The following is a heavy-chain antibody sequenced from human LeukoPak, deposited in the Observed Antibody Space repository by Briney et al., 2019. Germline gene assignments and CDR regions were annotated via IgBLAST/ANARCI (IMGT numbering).Heavy chain of an antibody. CDR1: GFTFDDYA. D-gene: IGHD7-27*01. CDR2: TSWNSGSI. V-gene: IGHV3-9*01. CDR3: AKGVRNWGYFDY. J-gene: IGHJ4*02. Sequence: GGSLRLSCAASGFTFDDYAMHWVRQAPGKGLEWVSGTSWNSGSIGYADSVKGRFTISRDNAKNSLYLQMNSLRAEDTALYYCAKGVRNWGYFDYWGQGTLVTVSS.